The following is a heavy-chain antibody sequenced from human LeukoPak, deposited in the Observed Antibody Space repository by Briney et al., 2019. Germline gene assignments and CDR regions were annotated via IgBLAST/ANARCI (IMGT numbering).Heavy chain of an antibody. V-gene: IGHV4-59*01. J-gene: IGHJ6*03. Sequence: SETLSLTCTVSGGSISDYYWNWIRQPPGEGLEWIGYIYYSGSTTYNPSLKSRVTMSVDTAKNQFSLTVRSVTAADTAVYYYARGDFCSKSNCYLRPMDVWGKGTTVTVSS. CDR2: IYYSGST. CDR3: ARGDFCSKSNCYLRPMDV. CDR1: GGSISDYY. D-gene: IGHD3-3*01.